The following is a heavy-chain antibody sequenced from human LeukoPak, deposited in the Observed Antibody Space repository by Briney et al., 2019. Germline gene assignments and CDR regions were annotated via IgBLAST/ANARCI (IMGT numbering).Heavy chain of an antibody. D-gene: IGHD6-6*01. CDR1: GASINTHF. CDR3: ARTYSSSSYFDY. V-gene: IGHV4-4*07. CDR2: IYTSGST. Sequence: SETLSLTCTVSGASINTHFWSWIRQPAGKGLEWIGRIYTSGSTNYNPSLKSRVTISVDTSKNQFSLKLSSVTAADTAVYYCARTYSSSSYFDYWGQGTLVTVSS. J-gene: IGHJ4*02.